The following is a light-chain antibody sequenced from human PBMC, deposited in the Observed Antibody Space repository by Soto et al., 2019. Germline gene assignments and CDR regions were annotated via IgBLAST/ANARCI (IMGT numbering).Light chain of an antibody. CDR1: SSDIGGYNY. CDR2: EVS. V-gene: IGLV2-14*01. CDR3: SSYTSRTTFVI. J-gene: IGLJ2*01. Sequence: QSVLTQPASVSGSPGQSITISCTGTSSDIGGYNYVSWYQHHPGKAPKLMIYEVSNRPSGVSNRFSGSKSGNTASLTISGLLAEDEADYHCSSYTSRTTFVIFGGGTKLTVL.